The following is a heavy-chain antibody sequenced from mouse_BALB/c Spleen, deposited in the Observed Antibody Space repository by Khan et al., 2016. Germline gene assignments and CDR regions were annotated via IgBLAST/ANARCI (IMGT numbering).Heavy chain of an antibody. V-gene: IGHV9-2-1*01. CDR3: ASGLDY. CDR2: INNETGEP. CDR1: GYTFTDYS. Sequence: QIQLVQSGPELKKPGETVKISCKASGYTFTDYSMHWVKQAPGKGLKWMGWINNETGEPTYADDFKGRFAFSLETSARTAYLQINNLKYEDTATYFCASGLDYWGQGTTLPVSS. J-gene: IGHJ2*01.